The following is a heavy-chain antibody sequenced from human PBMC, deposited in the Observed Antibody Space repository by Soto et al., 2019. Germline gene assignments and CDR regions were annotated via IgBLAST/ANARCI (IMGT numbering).Heavy chain of an antibody. Sequence: EVQLVESGGGLVQPGGSLRLSCAASGFTFSSHWMHWVRQAPGKGLVWVSRLNSDGSSRYYGDSMKGRVIISRDNAKNTVYLQMDSLRDEDSAVYYCARGLKNYYGMDVWGQGTTVTVSS. J-gene: IGHJ6*02. CDR2: LNSDGSSR. CDR1: GFTFSSHW. CDR3: ARGLKNYYGMDV. V-gene: IGHV3-74*01.